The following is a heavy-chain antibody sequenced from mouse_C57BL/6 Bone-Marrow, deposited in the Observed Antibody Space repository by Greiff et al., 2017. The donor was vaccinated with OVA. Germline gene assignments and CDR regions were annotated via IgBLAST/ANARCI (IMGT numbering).Heavy chain of an antibody. V-gene: IGHV5-12*01. J-gene: IGHJ2*01. CDR3: ARHVDSNLDY. D-gene: IGHD2-5*01. Sequence: DVQLVESGGGLVQPGGSLKLSCAASGFTFSDYYMYWVRQTPEKRLEWVAYISNGGGSTYYPDTVKGRFTISRDNAKNTLYLQMSRLKSEDTAMYYCARHVDSNLDYWGQGTTLTVSS. CDR2: ISNGGGST. CDR1: GFTFSDYY.